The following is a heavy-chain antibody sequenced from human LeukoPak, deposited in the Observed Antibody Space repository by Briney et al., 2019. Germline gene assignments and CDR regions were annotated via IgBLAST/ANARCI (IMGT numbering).Heavy chain of an antibody. CDR3: ARWGSGSYLPYYYYMDV. CDR2: MIHIYGTA. Sequence: SVKLSCTASVATFTRYAISWGRQAPGQGLEWMGGMIHIYGTANYAQNFQGRVTITADASTSKAYMELSSLSSEDTAVYYCARWGSGSYLPYYYYMDVWGKGTTVTVSS. J-gene: IGHJ6*03. V-gene: IGHV1-69*13. CDR1: VATFTRYA. D-gene: IGHD1-26*01.